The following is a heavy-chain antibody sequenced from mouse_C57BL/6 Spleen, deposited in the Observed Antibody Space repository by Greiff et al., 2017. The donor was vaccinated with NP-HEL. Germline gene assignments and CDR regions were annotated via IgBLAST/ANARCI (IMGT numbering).Heavy chain of an antibody. CDR1: GYAFSSSW. J-gene: IGHJ2*01. D-gene: IGHD1-1*01. CDR3: ARSGFITTVVPCFDY. Sequence: LVESGPELVKPGASVKISCKASGYAFSSSWMNWVKQRPGKGLEWIGRIYPGDGDTNYNGKFKGKATLPADKSSSTAYMQLSRLTSEDSAVYFCARSGFITTVVPCFDYWGQGTTLTVSS. CDR2: IYPGDGDT. V-gene: IGHV1-82*01.